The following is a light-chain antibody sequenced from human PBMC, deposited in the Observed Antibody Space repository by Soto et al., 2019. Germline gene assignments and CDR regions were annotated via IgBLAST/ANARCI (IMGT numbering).Light chain of an antibody. CDR1: RIGSKS. V-gene: IGLV3-21*02. J-gene: IGLJ2*01. CDR2: HDS. CDR3: QVWDNSSDHVV. Sequence: SYVLTQPPSVSVAPGQTARITCGGDRIGSKSVHWYQQKPGQAPVVVVYHDSDRPSGIPERFSGSNSGNTATLTISRVEAGDEAVYSCQVWDNSSDHVVFGGGTKLTVL.